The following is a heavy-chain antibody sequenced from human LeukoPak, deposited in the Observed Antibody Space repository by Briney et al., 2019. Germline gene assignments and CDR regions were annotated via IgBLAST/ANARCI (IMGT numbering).Heavy chain of an antibody. CDR3: AGRGYSYGNDGY. CDR2: IYYSGST. V-gene: IGHV4-59*01. CDR1: GGSISSYY. Sequence: SETLSLTCTVSGGSISSYYWSWIRQPPGKGLEWIGYIYYSGSTNYNPSLKSRVTISVDTSKNQFSLKLSSVTAADTAVYYCAGRGYSYGNDGYWGQGTLVTVSS. J-gene: IGHJ4*02. D-gene: IGHD5-18*01.